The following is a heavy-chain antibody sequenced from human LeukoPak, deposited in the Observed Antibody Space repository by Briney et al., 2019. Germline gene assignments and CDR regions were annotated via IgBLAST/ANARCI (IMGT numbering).Heavy chain of an antibody. D-gene: IGHD6-19*01. CDR1: GYIFTSHW. J-gene: IGHJ4*02. CDR2: TYPGDSDT. V-gene: IGHV5-51*01. CDR3: VRTTEYTSGWAFDH. Sequence: GESLKISCKGSGYIFTSHWIGWVRQMPGKGLEWMGSTYPGDSDTKYSPSFQGQVTISVDKSITTAFLQWTTLKASDTAMYYCVRTTEYTSGWAFDHWGREPWSPSPQ.